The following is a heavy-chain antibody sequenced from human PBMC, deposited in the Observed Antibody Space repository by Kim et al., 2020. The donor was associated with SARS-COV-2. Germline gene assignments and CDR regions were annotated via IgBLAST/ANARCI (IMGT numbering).Heavy chain of an antibody. CDR1: GGSVSSGSYY. D-gene: IGHD3-9*01. Sequence: SETLSLTCTVSGGSVSSGSYYWSWIRQPPGKGLEWIGYIYYSGSTNFNPSLKSRVTISVDTSKNQFSLKLNSVTAADTAVYYCARGLLLRYFVSTYYYYMDGCAKGTTVTVSS. CDR2: IYYSGST. J-gene: IGHJ6*03. CDR3: ARGLLLRYFVSTYYYYMDG. V-gene: IGHV4-61*01.